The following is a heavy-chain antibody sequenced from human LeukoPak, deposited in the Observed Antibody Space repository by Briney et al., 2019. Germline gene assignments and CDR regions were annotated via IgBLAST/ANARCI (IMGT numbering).Heavy chain of an antibody. CDR1: GSSFTSYW. J-gene: IGHJ4*02. D-gene: IGHD2-15*01. Sequence: GASLKISCKGSGSSFTSYWIGWVRQLPGKGLEWMGIIYPGDSDTRYSPSFQGQVTISADKSISTAYLQWSSLKASDTALYYCARAYCSGGSCYFLDYWGQGTLVTVSS. V-gene: IGHV5-51*01. CDR3: ARAYCSGGSCYFLDY. CDR2: IYPGDSDT.